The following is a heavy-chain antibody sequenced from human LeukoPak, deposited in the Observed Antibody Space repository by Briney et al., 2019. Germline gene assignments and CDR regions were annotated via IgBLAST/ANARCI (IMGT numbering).Heavy chain of an antibody. V-gene: IGHV4-4*07. Sequence: SETLSLTCTVSGGSISSYYWSWIRQPAGKGLEWIGRIYTSGSTNYNPSLQSRVTMSVDTSKNQFSLKLSSVTAADTAVYYCAREVIPYGLFYYYGMDVWGQGTTVTVSS. J-gene: IGHJ6*02. CDR3: AREVIPYGLFYYYGMDV. D-gene: IGHD3-22*01. CDR2: IYTSGST. CDR1: GGSISSYY.